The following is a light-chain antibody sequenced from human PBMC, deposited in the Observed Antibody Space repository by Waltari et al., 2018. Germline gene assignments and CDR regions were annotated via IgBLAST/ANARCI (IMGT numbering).Light chain of an antibody. CDR1: SSDVGGYNY. Sequence: QSALTQPASVSGSPGQSITISCIGTSSDVGGYNYVSWYQQHPGKAPKPVIYDVSNRPSGASNRCAGSKSGNTASLTISGLQAEDEADYYCCSYTSSSTWVFGGGTKLTVL. CDR2: DVS. V-gene: IGLV2-14*03. J-gene: IGLJ3*02. CDR3: CSYTSSSTWV.